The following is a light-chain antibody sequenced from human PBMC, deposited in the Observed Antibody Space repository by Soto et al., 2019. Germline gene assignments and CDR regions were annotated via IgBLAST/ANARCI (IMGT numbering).Light chain of an antibody. CDR1: QSVSSSY. Sequence: EIVLTQSPGTLSLSPGERATLSCRASQSVSSSYLAWYQQKPGQAPRRLIYGASSRATGIPDRFSGSGSGTDFTLIISRLEPEDFAVYYCQQYGSSPFTFGPGTKVDIK. CDR2: GAS. J-gene: IGKJ3*01. V-gene: IGKV3-20*01. CDR3: QQYGSSPFT.